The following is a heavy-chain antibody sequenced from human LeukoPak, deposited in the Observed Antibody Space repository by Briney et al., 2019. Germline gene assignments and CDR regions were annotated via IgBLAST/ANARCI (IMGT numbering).Heavy chain of an antibody. CDR1: GYTFTSYY. J-gene: IGHJ5*02. V-gene: IGHV1-46*01. Sequence: ASVKVSCKASGYTFTSYYMHWVRQAPGQGLEWMGIINPSGGSTSYAQKFQGRVTMTRDTSTSTVYMELSSLRSEDTAVYYCARGGGEIVVVPAASNWFDPWGQGTLVTVSS. CDR3: ARGGGEIVVVPAASNWFDP. CDR2: INPSGGST. D-gene: IGHD2-2*01.